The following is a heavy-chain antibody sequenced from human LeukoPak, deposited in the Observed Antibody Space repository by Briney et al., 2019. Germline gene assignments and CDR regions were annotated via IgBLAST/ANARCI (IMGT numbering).Heavy chain of an antibody. CDR3: TREQTSSIKD. Sequence: GGSLRLSCAASGFTFSSNPMHWVRQAPGKGLVWVSRINSDGSSTFYADSVKGRFTISRDNAKNTLFLQMNSLRAEDTAVYYCTREQTSSIKDWGQGTLVTVSS. D-gene: IGHD6-6*01. CDR2: INSDGSST. CDR1: GFTFSSNP. V-gene: IGHV3-74*01. J-gene: IGHJ4*02.